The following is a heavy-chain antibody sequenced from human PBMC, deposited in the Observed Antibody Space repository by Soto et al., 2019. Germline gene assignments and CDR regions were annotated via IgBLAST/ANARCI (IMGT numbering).Heavy chain of an antibody. V-gene: IGHV2-5*02. J-gene: IGHJ4*02. Sequence: QITLKESGPTLVKPTQTLTLTCTFSGFSLSTSGVGVGWIRQPPGKALEWLALIYWDDDKRYSPSLKSRLTITKDTSKNQVVLTMTNMDPVDTATYYCAHTAYYCISTSCYAYYFDYWGQGTLVTVSS. CDR2: IYWDDDK. CDR1: GFSLSTSGVG. CDR3: AHTAYYCISTSCYAYYFDY. D-gene: IGHD2-2*01.